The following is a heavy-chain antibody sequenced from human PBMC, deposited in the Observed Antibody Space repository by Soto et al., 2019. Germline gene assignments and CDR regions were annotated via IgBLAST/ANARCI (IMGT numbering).Heavy chain of an antibody. CDR1: DGSISSSSYY. D-gene: IGHD1-26*01. V-gene: IGHV4-39*01. J-gene: IGHJ6*02. Sequence: SETLSLTCTVSDGSISSSSYYRGWIRQPPGKGLEWIGSIYYSGSTYYNPSLKSRVTISVDTSKNQFSLKLSSVTAADTAVYYCARHELGATGYYYYGMDVWGQGTTVTVSS. CDR2: IYYSGST. CDR3: ARHELGATGYYYYGMDV.